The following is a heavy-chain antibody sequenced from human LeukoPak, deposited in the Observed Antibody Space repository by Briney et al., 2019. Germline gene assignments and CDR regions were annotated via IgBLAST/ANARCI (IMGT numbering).Heavy chain of an antibody. CDR2: INSNGAVI. J-gene: IGHJ4*02. CDR1: GFSFSDYG. Sequence: GGSLRLSCAASGFSFSDYGMNWFRRAPGKGLEWLSHINSNGAVISYADSVKGRFTISRDTAKSSLYLQMNSLKIEDTAIYFCARDPDGDYDFDYWGQGTLVTVSS. V-gene: IGHV3-48*01. CDR3: ARDPDGDYDFDY. D-gene: IGHD4-17*01.